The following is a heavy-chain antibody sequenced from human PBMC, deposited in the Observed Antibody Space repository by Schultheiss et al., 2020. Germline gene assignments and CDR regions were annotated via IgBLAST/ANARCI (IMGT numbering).Heavy chain of an antibody. J-gene: IGHJ5*02. V-gene: IGHV4-59*01. CDR3: ARDRSIAARSGYDP. D-gene: IGHD6-6*01. CDR2: IYYSGST. CDR1: GGSISSYY. Sequence: SETLSLTCTVSGGSISSYYWSWIRQPPGKGLEWIGYIYYSGSTNYNPSLKSRVTISVDTSKNQFSLKLSSVTAADTAVYYCARDRSIAARSGYDPWGQGTLVTVSS.